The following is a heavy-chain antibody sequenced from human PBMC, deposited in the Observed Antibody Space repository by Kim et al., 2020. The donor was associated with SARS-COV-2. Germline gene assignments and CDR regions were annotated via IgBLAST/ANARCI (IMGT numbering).Heavy chain of an antibody. V-gene: IGHV3-48*02. Sequence: YADAVKGRFTISRDNAKNSLYLQMNSLRDEDTAVYYCARDGAVAGTNFDYWGQGTLVTVSS. CDR3: ARDGAVAGTNFDY. J-gene: IGHJ4*02. D-gene: IGHD6-19*01.